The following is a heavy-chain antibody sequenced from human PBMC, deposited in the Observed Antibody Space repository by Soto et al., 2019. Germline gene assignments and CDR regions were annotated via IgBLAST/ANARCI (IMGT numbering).Heavy chain of an antibody. D-gene: IGHD3-22*01. V-gene: IGHV4-38-2*01. CDR2: IYHSGST. CDR3: ARGGYYDSSGYYYYFDY. CDR1: GYSISSGYY. Sequence: SETLSLTCAVSGYSISSGYYWGWIRQPPGKGLEWIGSIYHSGSTYYNPSLKSRVTISVDTSKNQFSLKLSSVTAADTAVYYCARGGYYDSSGYYYYFDYWGQGTLVTVS. J-gene: IGHJ4*02.